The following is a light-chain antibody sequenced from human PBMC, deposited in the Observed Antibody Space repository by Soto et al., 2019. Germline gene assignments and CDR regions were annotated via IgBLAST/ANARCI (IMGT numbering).Light chain of an antibody. CDR2: EAD. CDR3: CSYSPTTTLV. Sequence: QSALTQPASVSGSPGQSITISCTGTRSDVGNYNLVSWYQQHPGKAPKLIIYEADKRPSGVSNRFYGYRSGNTASLTISVLQAEDEADYHCCSYSPTTTLVFGGGTKLTVL. CDR1: RSDVGNYNL. V-gene: IGLV2-23*01. J-gene: IGLJ2*01.